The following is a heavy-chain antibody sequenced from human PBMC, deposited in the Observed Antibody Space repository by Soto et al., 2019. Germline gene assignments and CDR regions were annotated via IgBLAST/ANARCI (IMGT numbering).Heavy chain of an antibody. D-gene: IGHD1-26*01. CDR1: GFTFSSYA. CDR3: AKDGTNRGATPGRLSYFDY. V-gene: IGHV3-23*01. J-gene: IGHJ4*02. CDR2: ISGSGGST. Sequence: GGSLRLSCAASGFTFSSYAMSWVRQAPGKGLEWVSAISGSGGSTYYADSVKGRFTISRDNSKNTLYLQMNSLRAEDTAVYYCAKDGTNRGATPGRLSYFDYWGQGTLVTVSS.